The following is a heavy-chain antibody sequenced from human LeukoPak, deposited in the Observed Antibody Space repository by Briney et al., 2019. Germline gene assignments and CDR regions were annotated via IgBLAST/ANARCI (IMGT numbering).Heavy chain of an antibody. V-gene: IGHV1-2*02. CDR2: INPNSGGT. Sequence: GASVKVSCKASGYTFTGYYMHWVRQAPGQGLEWMGWINPNSGGTNYAQKFQGRVTMTRDTSISTAYMELSRLRSDDTAVYYCARDLDYYDSSGYYYDAFDIWGQGTMVTVSS. D-gene: IGHD3-22*01. CDR1: GYTFTGYY. CDR3: ARDLDYYDSSGYYYDAFDI. J-gene: IGHJ3*02.